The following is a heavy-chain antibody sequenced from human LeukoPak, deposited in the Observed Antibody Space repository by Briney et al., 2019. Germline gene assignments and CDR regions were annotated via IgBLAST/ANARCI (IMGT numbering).Heavy chain of an antibody. V-gene: IGHV3-30*02. CDR1: GFTFSTYG. CDR2: IWYDGSNK. Sequence: GGSLRLSCAASGFTFSTYGMHWVRQAPGKGLEWVAIIWYDGSNKYFADSVKGRFTISRDNSKNTLYLQMNSLRAEDTAVYYCARVARGYSYRQLYFDYWGQGTLVTVSS. D-gene: IGHD5-18*01. CDR3: ARVARGYSYRQLYFDY. J-gene: IGHJ4*02.